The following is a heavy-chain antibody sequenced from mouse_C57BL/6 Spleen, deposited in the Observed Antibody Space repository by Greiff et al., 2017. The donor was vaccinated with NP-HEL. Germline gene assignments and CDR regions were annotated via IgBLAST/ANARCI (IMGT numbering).Heavy chain of an antibody. D-gene: IGHD2-4*01. J-gene: IGHJ2*01. CDR1: GYTFTDYE. CDR3: TTYYDMYYFDY. Sequence: VQLQQSGAELVRPGASVTLSCKASGYTFTDYEMHWVKQTPVHGLEWIGAIDPETGGTAYNQKFKGKAILTADKSSSTAYMELRSLTSEDSAVYYCTTYYDMYYFDYWGQGTTLTVSS. V-gene: IGHV1-15*01. CDR2: IDPETGGT.